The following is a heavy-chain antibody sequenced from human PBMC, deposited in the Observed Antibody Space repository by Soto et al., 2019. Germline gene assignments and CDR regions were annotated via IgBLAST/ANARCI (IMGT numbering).Heavy chain of an antibody. J-gene: IGHJ5*02. V-gene: IGHV4-31*03. D-gene: IGHD2-8*02. CDR3: ARDLSVMYGNWFDP. Sequence: PSETLSLTCTVSGGSISSGGYYWSWIRQHPGKGLEWIGDISYSGSTNYNPSLKSRITISVDTSKNQFSLKLSSVTAADTAVYYCARDLSVMYGNWFDPWGQGTLVTVSS. CDR2: ISYSGST. CDR1: GGSISSGGYY.